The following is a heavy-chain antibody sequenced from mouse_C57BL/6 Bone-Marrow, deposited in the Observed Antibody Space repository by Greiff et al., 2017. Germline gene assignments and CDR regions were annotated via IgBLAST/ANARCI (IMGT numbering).Heavy chain of an antibody. CDR3: ASGYSNYEREMDY. D-gene: IGHD2-5*01. V-gene: IGHV1-26*01. CDR2: INPNNGGT. J-gene: IGHJ4*01. Sequence: EVLLQQSGPELVKPGASVKISCKASGYTFTDYYMNWVKQSHGKSLEWIGDINPNNGGTSYNQKFKGKATLTVDKSSSTAYMELRSLTSEDSAVYYGASGYSNYEREMDYWGQGTSVTVSS. CDR1: GYTFTDYY.